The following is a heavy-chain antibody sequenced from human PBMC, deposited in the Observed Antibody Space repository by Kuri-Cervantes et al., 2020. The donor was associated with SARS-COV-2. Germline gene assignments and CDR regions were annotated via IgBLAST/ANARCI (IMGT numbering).Heavy chain of an antibody. J-gene: IGHJ6*02. V-gene: IGHV3-21*01. CDR2: ISSSSSYI. Sequence: GGSLRLSCAASGFTFSSYSMNWVRQAPGKGLEWVSSISSSSSYIYYADSVKGRFTISRDNAKNSLYLQMNSLRAEDTAAYYCAREKYYYDSSGLGGGEDYYYGMDVWGQGTTVTVSS. D-gene: IGHD3-22*01. CDR3: AREKYYYDSSGLGGGEDYYYGMDV. CDR1: GFTFSSYS.